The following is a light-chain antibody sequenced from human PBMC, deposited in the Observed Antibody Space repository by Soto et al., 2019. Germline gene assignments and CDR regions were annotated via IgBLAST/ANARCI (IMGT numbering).Light chain of an antibody. J-gene: IGLJ1*01. CDR1: SSDVGGYNS. CDR3: SSYAGRNNFV. V-gene: IGLV2-8*01. CDR2: EVS. Sequence: QSVLTQPPSASGSPGQSVTISCTGTSSDVGGYNSVSWYQQHPGKAPKLMIYEVSKRPSGVPDRFSGSKSGNTASLTVSGLQAEDEADYYCSSYAGRNNFVFGTGTKVTVL.